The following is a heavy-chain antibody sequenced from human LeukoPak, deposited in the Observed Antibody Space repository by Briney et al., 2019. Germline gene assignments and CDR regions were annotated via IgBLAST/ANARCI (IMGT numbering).Heavy chain of an antibody. Sequence: GSLRLSCAASGFTFSTYVMSWIRQAPGKGLEWIGNIYDSGTTHYNPSLKSRVTISGDTSKNQFSLKLNSVTAADTAIYYCATHRRSGSGGSENAFEIWGQGTMVTVSS. CDR2: IYDSGTT. V-gene: IGHV4-39*01. J-gene: IGHJ3*02. D-gene: IGHD5-12*01. CDR1: GFTFSTYV. CDR3: ATHRRSGSGGSENAFEI.